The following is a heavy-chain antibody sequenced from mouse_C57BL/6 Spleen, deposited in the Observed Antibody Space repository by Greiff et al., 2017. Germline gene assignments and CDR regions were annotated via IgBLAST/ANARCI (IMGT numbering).Heavy chain of an antibody. CDR3: AGGSGDYYAMDY. V-gene: IGHV1-54*01. D-gene: IGHD1-1*01. CDR2: INPGSGGT. CDR1: GYAFTNYL. J-gene: IGHJ4*01. Sequence: QVQLQQSGAELVRPGTSVKVSCKASGYAFTNYLIEWVKQRPGQGLEWIGVINPGSGGTNYNEKFKGKATLTADKSSSTAYMQLSSLTSEDSAVYFCAGGSGDYYAMDYWGQGTSVTVSS.